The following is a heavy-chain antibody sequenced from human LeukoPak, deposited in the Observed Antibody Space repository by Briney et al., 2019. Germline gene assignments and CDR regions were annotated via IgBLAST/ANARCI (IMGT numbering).Heavy chain of an antibody. Sequence: SETLSLTCTVSGGSISSSSYYWGWIRQPPGKGLEWLGSIYYSGSTYYNPSLKSRVTISVDTSKNQFSLKLSSVTAADTAVYYCARRPTPRYFDLWGRGTLVTVSS. V-gene: IGHV4-39*01. CDR2: IYYSGST. CDR3: ARRPTPRYFDL. J-gene: IGHJ2*01. D-gene: IGHD4-23*01. CDR1: GGSISSSSYY.